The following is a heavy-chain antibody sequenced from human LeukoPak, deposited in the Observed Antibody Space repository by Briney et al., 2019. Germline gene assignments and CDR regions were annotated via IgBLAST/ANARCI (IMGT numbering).Heavy chain of an antibody. CDR1: GFTFSSYW. V-gene: IGHV3-74*01. J-gene: IGHJ1*01. Sequence: QTGGSLRLSCAASGFTFSSYWMHWVRQAPGKGLVWVSRVKSDGSTNYEDSVKGRFTISRDNAKNTLSLQMNSLRAEDTGVYYCARAPSEIGGYYPEYFRHWGQGTLVTVSS. D-gene: IGHD3-22*01. CDR2: VKSDGST. CDR3: ARAPSEIGGYYPEYFRH.